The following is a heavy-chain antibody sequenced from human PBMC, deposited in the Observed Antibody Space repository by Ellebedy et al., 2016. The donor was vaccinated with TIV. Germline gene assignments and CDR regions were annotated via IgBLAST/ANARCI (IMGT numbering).Heavy chain of an antibody. Sequence: ASVKVSCXASGYTFTNYGISWVRQAPGQGLEWMGWISAYNGNTNYAQKLQGRVTMTTDTTTSTAYLELRNLRSDDTAVYYCARDVGYCTSVVCFDYWGQGTLVTVSS. CDR2: ISAYNGNT. CDR1: GYTFTNYG. D-gene: IGHD2-8*01. CDR3: ARDVGYCTSVVCFDY. V-gene: IGHV1-18*01. J-gene: IGHJ4*02.